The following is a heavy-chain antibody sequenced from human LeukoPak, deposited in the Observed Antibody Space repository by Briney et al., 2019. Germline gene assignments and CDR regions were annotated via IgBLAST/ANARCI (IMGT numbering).Heavy chain of an antibody. J-gene: IGHJ4*02. V-gene: IGHV3-23*01. Sequence: GGSLRLSCAASGFTINYAMTWVRQAPGKGLEWVSSISHTGGHTYYADSVKGRFTISRDNTKNTLYLHMDSLRADDTAVYYCAKDGRVATPYLYYFDYWGRGTLVTVSS. CDR1: GFTINYA. CDR2: ISHTGGHT. D-gene: IGHD4-23*01. CDR3: AKDGRVATPYLYYFDY.